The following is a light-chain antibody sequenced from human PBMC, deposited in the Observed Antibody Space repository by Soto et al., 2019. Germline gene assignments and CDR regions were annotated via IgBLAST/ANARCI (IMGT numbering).Light chain of an antibody. CDR3: QQYGSSPVT. CDR1: QSVSSSY. V-gene: IGKV3-20*01. J-gene: IGKJ4*01. Sequence: TELTQSPCSLPMFQGERATLSCRASQSVSSSYLAWYQQKPGQAPRLLIYGASSRATGIPDRFSGSGSGTDFTLTISRLEPEDFAVYYCQQYGSSPVTFGGGTKVDIK. CDR2: GAS.